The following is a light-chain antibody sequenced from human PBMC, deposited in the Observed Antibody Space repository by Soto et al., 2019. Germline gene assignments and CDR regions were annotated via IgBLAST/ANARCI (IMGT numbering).Light chain of an antibody. J-gene: IGKJ2*01. CDR3: IHSIQTTYT. CDR1: QRLLHSDGQTS. Sequence: DIVMTQTPLSLSVTPGQPASISCTSSQRLLHSDGQTSLVWYLQKPGQPPPLLIYEVSNRFSGVPDRFSGSGSGTDFKLKISRVEAEDVGVYYCIHSIQTTYTCGQGTKLEIK. CDR2: EVS. V-gene: IGKV2D-29*01.